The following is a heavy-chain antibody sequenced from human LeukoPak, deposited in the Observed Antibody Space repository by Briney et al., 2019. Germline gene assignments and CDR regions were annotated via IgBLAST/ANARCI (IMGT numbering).Heavy chain of an antibody. Sequence: GGSLRLSCAASGFIFSSYWMTWVRQAPGKGLEWVAVISYDGSNKYYADSVKGRFTISRDNSKNTLYLQMNSLRAEDTAVYYCARDRGWSQTYGSGTYGLDSWGQGTLVTVSS. CDR2: ISYDGSNK. J-gene: IGHJ4*02. CDR3: ARDRGWSQTYGSGTYGLDS. CDR1: GFIFSSYW. V-gene: IGHV3-30*03. D-gene: IGHD3-10*01.